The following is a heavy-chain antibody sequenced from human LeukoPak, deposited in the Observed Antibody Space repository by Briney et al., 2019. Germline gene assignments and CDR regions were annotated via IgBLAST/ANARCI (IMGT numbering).Heavy chain of an antibody. CDR3: AREARYCSSTSCYRANTHFDY. V-gene: IGHV1-69*04. CDR1: GGTFSSYA. D-gene: IGHD2-2*01. Sequence: SVKVSCKASGGTFSSYAISWVRQAPGQGLEWMGRIIPILGIANYAQKFQGRVTITADKSTSTAYMELSSLRSEDTAVHYCAREARYCSSTSCYRANTHFDYWGQGTLVTVSS. J-gene: IGHJ4*02. CDR2: IIPILGIA.